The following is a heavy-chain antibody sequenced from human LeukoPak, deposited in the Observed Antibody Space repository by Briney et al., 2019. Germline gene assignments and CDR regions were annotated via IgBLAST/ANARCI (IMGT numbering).Heavy chain of an antibody. Sequence: ASVKVSCKASGSSITGYYMHCVRQAPGQGLEWMGWINPDSGDTKYAQKFQGRVTMTRDTSISTAYMEVSRLRFDDTAMYYCAREVGYLLGEYRLGFWGPGTLVTVSS. CDR3: AREVGYLLGEYRLGF. J-gene: IGHJ4*02. CDR1: GSSITGYY. V-gene: IGHV1-2*02. D-gene: IGHD3-10*01. CDR2: INPDSGDT.